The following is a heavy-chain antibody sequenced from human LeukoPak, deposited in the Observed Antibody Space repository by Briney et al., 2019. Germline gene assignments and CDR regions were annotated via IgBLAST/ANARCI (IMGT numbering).Heavy chain of an antibody. V-gene: IGHV4-39*01. CDR3: ARHGAYYYDSSGYLDY. J-gene: IGHJ4*02. CDR1: GGSISSSSYY. CDR2: IYYSGST. Sequence: SETLSLTCTVSGGSISSSSYYWGWIRPPPGQGLGWIGSIYYSGSTYYNPSLKSLVTISVDTSKNQFSLKLSSVTAADTAVYYCARHGAYYYDSSGYLDYWGQGTLVTVSS. D-gene: IGHD3-22*01.